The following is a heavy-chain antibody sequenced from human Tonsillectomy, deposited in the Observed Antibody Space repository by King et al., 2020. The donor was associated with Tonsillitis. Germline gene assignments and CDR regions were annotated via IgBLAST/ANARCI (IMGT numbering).Heavy chain of an antibody. CDR2: IYWDDDK. Sequence: TLKESGLTLVKPTQTLTLTCSLSGFSLSTNGVGVGWIRQPPGKALEWLAVIYWDDDKRYSTFLKSRLTITKDTSKTQVVLIMTNMDPVDTATYYCVHRYYYGSRSLRGAFDYWGQGILVTVSS. J-gene: IGHJ4*02. V-gene: IGHV2-5*02. D-gene: IGHD3-10*01. CDR1: GFSLSTNGVG. CDR3: VHRYYYGSRSLRGAFDY.